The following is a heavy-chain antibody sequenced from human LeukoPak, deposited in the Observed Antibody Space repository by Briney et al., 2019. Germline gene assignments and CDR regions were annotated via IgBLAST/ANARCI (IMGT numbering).Heavy chain of an antibody. D-gene: IGHD5-18*01. CDR2: IQQDGSEK. J-gene: IGHJ4*02. V-gene: IGHV3-7*01. CDR1: GFTFKGYW. Sequence: GGSLRLSCAASGFTFKGYWMSWVRQAPGKGLEWVANIQQDGSEKKYVDSVKGRFTISRDNAKNSLYLQMDSMRAEDTAVYYCVRLRYTYGKNFDCWGQGTLVTVSS. CDR3: VRLRYTYGKNFDC.